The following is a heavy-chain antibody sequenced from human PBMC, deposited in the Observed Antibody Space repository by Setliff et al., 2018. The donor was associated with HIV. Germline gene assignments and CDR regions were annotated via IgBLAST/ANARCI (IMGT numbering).Heavy chain of an antibody. CDR2: VDCTGTS. CDR3: ARGESTTWDLAEYFQH. V-gene: IGHV4-31*03. D-gene: IGHD2-2*01. CDR1: GVSVSSGGYY. Sequence: TLSLTCTASGVSVSSGGYYWSWIRQHPGKGLEWIGYVDCTGTSYFNPSLKSRITISVDTSKNHFSLKLGFVTAADTAVYYCARGESTTWDLAEYFQHWGHSTLVTVSS. J-gene: IGHJ1*01.